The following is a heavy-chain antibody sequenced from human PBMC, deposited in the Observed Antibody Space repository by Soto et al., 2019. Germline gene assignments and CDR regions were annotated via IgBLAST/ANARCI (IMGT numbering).Heavy chain of an antibody. CDR1: GFTFSGFA. Sequence: EVQLVASGGGLVQPGGSLKLSCAASGFTFSGFAMHWVRQASGKGLEWVGRVRNKGNSYATSYAASVKGRFTISRDDSKSTADLQMNSRKSEDTAVYYCVPLEMAPRDWGQGTLVTVSS. CDR2: VRNKGNSYAT. V-gene: IGHV3-73*02. CDR3: VPLEMAPRD. J-gene: IGHJ4*02. D-gene: IGHD3-10*01.